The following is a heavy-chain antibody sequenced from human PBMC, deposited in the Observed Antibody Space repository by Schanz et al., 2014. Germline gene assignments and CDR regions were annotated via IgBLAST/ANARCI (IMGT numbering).Heavy chain of an antibody. Sequence: EVQLVESGGGLAQPGGSLRLSCAASGFSFSTYAMNWVRQAPGKGLEWVSLIYSGGDTNYAGSVKGRFTISRDGSKNTLYLQMNSLRAEDTAVYYCARKTDSSGTGDYWGQGTLVTVSS. CDR1: GFSFSTYA. CDR3: ARKTDSSGTGDY. CDR2: IYSGGDT. J-gene: IGHJ4*02. D-gene: IGHD6-19*01. V-gene: IGHV3-66*01.